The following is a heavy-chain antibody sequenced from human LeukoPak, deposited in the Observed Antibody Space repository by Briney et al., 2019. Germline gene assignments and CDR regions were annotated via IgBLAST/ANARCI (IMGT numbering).Heavy chain of an antibody. J-gene: IGHJ4*02. CDR2: ISGSGGST. CDR3: AKCQLLWFGERVSCYFDY. V-gene: IGHV3-23*01. Sequence: PGGSLGLSCAASGFTFSSYAMSWVRQAPGKGLEWVSAISGSGGSTYYADSVKGRFTISRDNSKNTLYLQMNSLRAEDTAVYYCAKCQLLWFGERVSCYFDYWGQGTLVTVSS. CDR1: GFTFSSYA. D-gene: IGHD3-10*01.